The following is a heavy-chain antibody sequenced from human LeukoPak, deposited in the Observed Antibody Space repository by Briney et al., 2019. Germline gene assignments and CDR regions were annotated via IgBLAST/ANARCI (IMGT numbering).Heavy chain of an antibody. V-gene: IGHV3-23*01. D-gene: IGHD4-17*01. J-gene: IGHJ4*02. Sequence: GGSLRLSCAASGFTFSSYAMSWVRQAPGKGLEWVSAISGSGGSTYYADSVKGRLTISRDNSKNTLYLQMNSLRAEDTAVYYCANSKGGYGDRYDYWGQGTLVTVSS. CDR3: ANSKGGYGDRYDY. CDR2: ISGSGGST. CDR1: GFTFSSYA.